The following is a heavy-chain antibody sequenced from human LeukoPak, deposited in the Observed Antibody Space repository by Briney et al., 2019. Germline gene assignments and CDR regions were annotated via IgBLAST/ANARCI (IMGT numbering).Heavy chain of an antibody. CDR3: ATDFYDST. D-gene: IGHD3-22*01. Sequence: GGSLRLSCATSGLTFSNAWMNWVRQAPGKGLEWVGRIRSNSDGGTIDYAAPVKGRFTLSRDDSKTTLYLQMNSPQTEDTAVYYCATDFYDSTWGQGTLVTVSS. J-gene: IGHJ5*02. V-gene: IGHV3-15*07. CDR1: GLTFSNAW. CDR2: IRSNSDGGTI.